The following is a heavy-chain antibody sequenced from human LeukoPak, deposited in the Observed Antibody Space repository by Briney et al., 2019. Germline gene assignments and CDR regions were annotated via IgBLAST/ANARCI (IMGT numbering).Heavy chain of an antibody. CDR2: ISSSSSYI. CDR1: GFTFSSYS. CDR3: ASVGYCSSTSCKAGGYGMGV. Sequence: KSGGSLRLSCAASGFTFSSYSMNWVRQAPGKGLEWVSSISSSSSYIYYADSVKGRFTISRDNAKNSLYLRMNSLRAEDTAVYYCASVGYCSSTSCKAGGYGMGVWGQGTTVTVSS. J-gene: IGHJ6*02. V-gene: IGHV3-21*01. D-gene: IGHD2-2*01.